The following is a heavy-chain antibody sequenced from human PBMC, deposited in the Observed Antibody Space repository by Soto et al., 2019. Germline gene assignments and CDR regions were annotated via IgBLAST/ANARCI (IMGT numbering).Heavy chain of an antibody. CDR1: GFTFSSHG. Sequence: QVQLVESGGGVVQPGRSLRRSCGASGFTFSSHGMHWVRQAPGKGLELVAVIWYDVTNKYYADSVKGRFTISRDNSRNAVALQMNSLRVEDTAVYYCAGGGDNKCFDYWGQVTLVSVAA. CDR2: IWYDVTNK. J-gene: IGHJ4*02. CDR3: AGGGDNKCFDY. D-gene: IGHD3-10*01. V-gene: IGHV3-33*01.